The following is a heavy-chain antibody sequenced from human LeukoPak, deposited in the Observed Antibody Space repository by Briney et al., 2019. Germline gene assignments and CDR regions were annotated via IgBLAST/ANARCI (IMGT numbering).Heavy chain of an antibody. J-gene: IGHJ4*02. CDR2: IYYSGST. D-gene: IGHD2-2*01. CDR1: GGSISNSSYY. CDR3: ARHQEPAATLIDY. Sequence: SETLSLTCTVSGGSISNSSYYWGWIRQPPGKGLEWIGSIYYSGSTYYNPSLKSRVTLSVDTSKNQFSLKLSSVTAADTAVYYCARHQEPAATLIDYWGQGTLVTVSS. V-gene: IGHV4-39*01.